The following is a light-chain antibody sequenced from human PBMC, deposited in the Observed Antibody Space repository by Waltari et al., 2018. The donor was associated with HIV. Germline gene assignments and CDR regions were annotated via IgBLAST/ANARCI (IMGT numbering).Light chain of an antibody. CDR1: QTISNY. CDR2: AAS. J-gene: IGKJ3*01. V-gene: IGKV1-39*01. Sequence: DIQMTQTPSSLSASLGDRVTITCRASQTISNYLNWFQQKPGKAPKLLIYAASTLQSGVPSRFSGSGSETDFTLTISSLRPEDFATYYCQHSYSTPFAFGPGTKVDIK. CDR3: QHSYSTPFA.